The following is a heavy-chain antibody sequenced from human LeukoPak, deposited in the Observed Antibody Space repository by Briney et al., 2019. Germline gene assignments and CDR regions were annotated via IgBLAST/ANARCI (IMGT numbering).Heavy chain of an antibody. V-gene: IGHV1-69*13. CDR1: GGTFSSYA. J-gene: IGHJ4*02. Sequence: SVKVSCKASGGTFSSYAISWVRQAPGQGLEWMGGIIPIFGTANYAQKFQGRVTITADESTSTAYMELSSLRSEGTAVYYCARGQRGYSYGYLPRFYYWGQGTLVTVSS. CDR3: ARGQRGYSYGYLPRFYY. CDR2: IIPIFGTA. D-gene: IGHD5-18*01.